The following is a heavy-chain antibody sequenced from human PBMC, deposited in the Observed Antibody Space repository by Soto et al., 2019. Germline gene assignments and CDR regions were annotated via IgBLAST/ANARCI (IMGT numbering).Heavy chain of an antibody. CDR3: ARIKWGLNYYNGMDV. CDR1: GYTFTGYF. Sequence: QAQLVQSGAEVKKTGASVKVSCKSSGYTFTGYFIHWVRQAPGQGLEWVAWINPKTAATNYAKKFQGRVSLTWDTSSTTAYMELTRLRPDDTAVYYCARIKWGLNYYNGMDVWGQGTTVIVSS. V-gene: IGHV1-2*02. D-gene: IGHD1-26*01. J-gene: IGHJ6*02. CDR2: INPKTAAT.